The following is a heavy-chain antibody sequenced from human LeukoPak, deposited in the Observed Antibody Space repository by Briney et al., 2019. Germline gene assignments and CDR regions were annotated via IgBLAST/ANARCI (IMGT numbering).Heavy chain of an antibody. V-gene: IGHV3-21*01. D-gene: IGHD5-12*01. CDR2: ISSSSSYI. CDR1: GFTFSSYS. Sequence: PGGSLRLSCAASGFTFSSYSMNWVRQAPGKGLEWVSSISSSSSYIYYADSVKGRFIISRDNAKNSLYLQMNSLRAEDTAVYYCARDDSGYDRGPNWFDPWGQGTLVTVSS. CDR3: ARDDSGYDRGPNWFDP. J-gene: IGHJ5*02.